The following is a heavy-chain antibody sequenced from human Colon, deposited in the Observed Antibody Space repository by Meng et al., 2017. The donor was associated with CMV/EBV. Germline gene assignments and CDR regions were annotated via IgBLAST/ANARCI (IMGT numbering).Heavy chain of an antibody. D-gene: IGHD6-19*01. CDR1: GFSLQTPEVV. Sequence: QFTLKASGPTLVKPTQTLTLTCTFSGFSLQTPEVVVHCILQPPGKALEWLALIYWDDDNQFRPSLKNRITITKATSKNQVVLTMTNMDPVDTATYYCAHGRGWLTDYWGQGTLVTVSS. CDR3: AHGRGWLTDY. J-gene: IGHJ4*02. V-gene: IGHV2-5*02. CDR2: IYWDDDN.